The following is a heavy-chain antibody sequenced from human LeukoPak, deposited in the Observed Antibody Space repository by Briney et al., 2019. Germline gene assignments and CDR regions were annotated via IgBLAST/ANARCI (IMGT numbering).Heavy chain of an antibody. J-gene: IGHJ4*02. Sequence: SETLSLTCAVYGGSLSANYWSWVRQPPGKGLEGIGKVNHDGRTNSNPSLRSRVTVSVDTSMHQFSLTLRSVTAADTAVYYCASARWDYWGQGILVTVSS. CDR3: ASARWDY. CDR2: VNHDGRT. CDR1: GGSLSANY. V-gene: IGHV4-34*01. D-gene: IGHD6-13*01.